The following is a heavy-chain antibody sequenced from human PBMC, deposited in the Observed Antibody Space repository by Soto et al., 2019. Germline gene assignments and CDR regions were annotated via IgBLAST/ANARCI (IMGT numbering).Heavy chain of an antibody. J-gene: IGHJ4*02. CDR1: GFTFSHYA. CDR3: AKKYSYASRSYLYHFDF. CDR2: IIAGGGDT. Sequence: GSLRLSCAASGFTFSHYAMSWVRQAPGKGLEWVSTIIAGGGDTYYADSVKGRFTISRDNSKDTLYLEMNSLRVEDTAVYYCAKKYSYASRSYLYHFDFWGQGTLVTVSS. V-gene: IGHV3-23*01. D-gene: IGHD3-10*01.